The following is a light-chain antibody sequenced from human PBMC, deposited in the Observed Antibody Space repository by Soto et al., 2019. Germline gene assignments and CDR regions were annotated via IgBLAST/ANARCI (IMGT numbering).Light chain of an antibody. CDR3: QQYNRESWT. V-gene: IGKV1-5*01. CDR2: DVS. CDR1: QRMGSW. J-gene: IGKJ5*01. Sequence: DIQMTQSPSTLSASVGDSVTLTCRASQRMGSWLAWYQQRPGRAPKLLVYDVSTLKSGDPPRFSGSGSGTLFTLTINNLQPEDFATYYCQQYNRESWTFGQGARL.